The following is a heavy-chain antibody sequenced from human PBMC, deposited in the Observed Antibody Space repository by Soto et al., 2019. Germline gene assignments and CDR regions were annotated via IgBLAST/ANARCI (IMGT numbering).Heavy chain of an antibody. CDR1: GYSFTSYW. CDR3: ARHGPLGYCSGGSCPGEYFQH. CDR2: IDPSDSYT. V-gene: IGHV5-10-1*01. D-gene: IGHD2-15*01. J-gene: IGHJ1*01. Sequence: GESLKISCKGSGYSFTSYWISWVRQMPGKGLEWMGRIDPSDSYTNYSPSFQGHVTISADKSISTAYLQWSSLKASDTAMYYCARHGPLGYCSGGSCPGEYFQHWGQGTLVTVSS.